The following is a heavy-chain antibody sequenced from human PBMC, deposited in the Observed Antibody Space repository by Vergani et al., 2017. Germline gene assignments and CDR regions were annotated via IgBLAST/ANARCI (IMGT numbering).Heavy chain of an antibody. J-gene: IGHJ4*02. CDR1: GYTFSNYY. CDR3: ARGDYGILTGYRY. D-gene: IGHD3-9*01. Sequence: QVQVVQSGAEVKKSGASVKVSCKTSGYTFSNYYMHWVRQAPGQGIEWMGIINPSGGHTNYAQKFQGRVTMTRDTSTSTVYMELRSLRSEDTAIYYCARGDYGILTGYRYWGQGTLVTVSA. CDR2: INPSGGHT. V-gene: IGHV1-46*03.